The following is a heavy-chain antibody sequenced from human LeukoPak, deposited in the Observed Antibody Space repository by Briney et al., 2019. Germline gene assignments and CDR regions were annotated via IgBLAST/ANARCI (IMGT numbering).Heavy chain of an antibody. D-gene: IGHD4-17*01. CDR3: ARATTVTMFIDY. CDR1: GGSISSYY. J-gene: IGHJ4*02. V-gene: IGHV4-59*01. CDR2: IYSSGST. Sequence: PETPSLTCTVSGGSISSYYWTWIWQPPGKGLEWIGYIYSSGSTNYNPSLKSRVTISVDTSKNQFSLKLNSVTAADTAVYYCARATTVTMFIDYWGQGPVTTVTS.